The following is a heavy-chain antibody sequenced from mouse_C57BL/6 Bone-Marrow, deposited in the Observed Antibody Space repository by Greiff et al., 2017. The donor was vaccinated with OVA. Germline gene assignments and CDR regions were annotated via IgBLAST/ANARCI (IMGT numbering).Heavy chain of an antibody. Sequence: VQLQQSGAELVRPGASVTLSCKASGYTFTDYEMHWVKQTPVHGLEWIGAIDPETGGTAYNQKFKGKAILTADKSSSTAYMEHLSLTSEDSAVYYCTRRGAADGFDYWGQGTTLTVAS. CDR3: TRRGAADGFDY. J-gene: IGHJ2*01. CDR1: GYTFTDYE. V-gene: IGHV1-15*01. CDR2: IDPETGGT.